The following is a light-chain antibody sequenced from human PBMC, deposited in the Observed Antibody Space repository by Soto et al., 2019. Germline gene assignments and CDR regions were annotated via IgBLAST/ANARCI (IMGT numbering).Light chain of an antibody. CDR1: QDIRYY. V-gene: IGKV1-33*01. CDR3: QRSDHPPIT. CDR2: DAS. Sequence: DIQMTQSPSSLSAPVGDRVTITCQASQDIRYYLNWYQQKPGKAPKLLIYDASNLEIGVPSRFSGSGSGTDFTFTITGLQPEDTATYFCQRSDHPPITFGQGTRLEIK. J-gene: IGKJ5*01.